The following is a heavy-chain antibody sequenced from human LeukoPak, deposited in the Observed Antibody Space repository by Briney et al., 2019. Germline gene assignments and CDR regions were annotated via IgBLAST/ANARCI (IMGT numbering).Heavy chain of an antibody. D-gene: IGHD5-24*01. CDR3: ARGRGEMATIKNFDY. J-gene: IGHJ4*02. CDR1: GGSISSYY. Sequence: PSETLSLTCTVSGGSISSYYWSWIRQPAGKGLEWIWRIYTSGSTNYNPSLKSRVTISVDTSKNQFSLKLSSVTAADTAVYYCARGRGEMATIKNFDYWGQGTLVTVSS. V-gene: IGHV4-4*07. CDR2: IYTSGST.